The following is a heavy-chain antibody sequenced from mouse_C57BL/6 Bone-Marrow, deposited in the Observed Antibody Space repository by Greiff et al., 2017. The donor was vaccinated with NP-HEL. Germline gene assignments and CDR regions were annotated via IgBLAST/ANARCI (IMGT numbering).Heavy chain of an antibody. CDR1: GYTFTSYW. Sequence: QVQLQQPGAELVMPGASVKLSCKASGYTFTSYWMHWVKQRPGQGLEWIGEIDPSDSYTNYNQKFKGKSTLTVDKSSSTAYMQLSSLTSEDSAVYYCARTCDYDPGMDYWGQGTSVTVSS. V-gene: IGHV1-69*01. D-gene: IGHD2-4*01. J-gene: IGHJ4*01. CDR2: IDPSDSYT. CDR3: ARTCDYDPGMDY.